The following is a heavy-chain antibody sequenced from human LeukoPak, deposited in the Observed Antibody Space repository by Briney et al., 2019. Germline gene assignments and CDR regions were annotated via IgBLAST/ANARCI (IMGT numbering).Heavy chain of an antibody. Sequence: PSETLSLTCTGSGGSISSYYWSWIRQPPGKGLEWIGYIYYSGSTNYNPSLKSRVTISVDTSKNQFSLKLSSVTAADTAVYYCAGVRYSGSYDYFDYWGQGTLVTVSS. D-gene: IGHD1-26*01. CDR1: GGSISSYY. CDR2: IYYSGST. V-gene: IGHV4-59*01. J-gene: IGHJ4*02. CDR3: AGVRYSGSYDYFDY.